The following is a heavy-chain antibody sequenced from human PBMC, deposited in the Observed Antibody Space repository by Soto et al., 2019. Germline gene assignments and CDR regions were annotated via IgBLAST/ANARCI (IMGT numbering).Heavy chain of an antibody. CDR1: GGTFSSYA. CDR2: IIPIFGTA. Sequence: QVQLVQSGAEVKKPGSSVKVSCKASGGTFSSYAISWVRQAPGQGLEWMGGIIPIFGTANYAQKFQGRVTITADESTSTAYMELSSLRSEDTAVYYCAREKDILTGYYRTYYYYGMDVWGQGTTVTVSS. V-gene: IGHV1-69*01. J-gene: IGHJ6*02. CDR3: AREKDILTGYYRTYYYYGMDV. D-gene: IGHD3-9*01.